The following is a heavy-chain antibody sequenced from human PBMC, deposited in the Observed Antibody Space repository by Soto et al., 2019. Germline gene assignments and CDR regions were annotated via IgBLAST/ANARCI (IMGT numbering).Heavy chain of an antibody. D-gene: IGHD5-12*01. J-gene: IGHJ6*02. CDR3: AKSFGGYSGYGFYYYYGIDV. CDR1: GFTFSSYG. CDR2: ISYDGSNK. Sequence: QVQLVESGGGVVQPGRSLRLSCAASGFTFSSYGMHWVRQAPGKGLEWVAVISYDGSNKYYADSVKGRFTISRDNSKNTLYLQMNSLRAEDTAVYYCAKSFGGYSGYGFYYYYGIDVRGQGTTVTVSS. V-gene: IGHV3-30*18.